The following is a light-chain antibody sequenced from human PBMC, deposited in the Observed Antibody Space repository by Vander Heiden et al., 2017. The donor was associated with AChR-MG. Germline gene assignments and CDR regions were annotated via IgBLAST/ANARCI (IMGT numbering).Light chain of an antibody. CDR2: VNT. CDR3: QSWDMSLTARV. CDR1: DSNIGPGYD. V-gene: IGLV1-40*01. Sequence: QSVLTQPPSVSGTPGQRVTISCTGSDSNIGPGYDVHWYQHLPGTAPKRRIYVNTKRPSGVPDRFSGSRSGASASLAITGLQAEDESDYDCQSWDMSLTARVCGGGTKL. J-gene: IGLJ2*01.